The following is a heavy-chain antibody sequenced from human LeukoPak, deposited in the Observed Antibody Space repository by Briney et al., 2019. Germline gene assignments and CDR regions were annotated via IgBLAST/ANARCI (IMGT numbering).Heavy chain of an antibody. CDR3: AVPNPQGIAAAGFDY. V-gene: IGHV1-2*02. J-gene: IGHJ4*02. CDR2: INPNSGGT. CDR1: GYTFTSYY. Sequence: EASVKVSCKASGYTFTSYYMHWVRQAPGQGLEWMGWINPNSGGTNYAQKFQGRVTMTRDTSISTAYMELSRLRSDDTAVYYCAVPNPQGIAAAGFDYWGQGTLVTVSS. D-gene: IGHD6-13*01.